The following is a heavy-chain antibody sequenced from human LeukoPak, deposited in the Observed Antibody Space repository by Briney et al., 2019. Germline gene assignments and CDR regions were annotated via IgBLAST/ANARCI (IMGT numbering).Heavy chain of an antibody. V-gene: IGHV4-34*01. CDR2: INHSGST. CDR3: ARGGGYCTNNVCPPWFDP. D-gene: IGHD2-8*01. J-gene: IGHJ5*02. CDR1: GGSFSGFY. Sequence: SETLSLTCSVYGGSFSGFYWNWIRQPPGKGLEWIGEINHSGSTHYSPSLKSRLSISVDPSKNQFSLKLSSVTAADTAVYYCARGGGYCTNNVCPPWFDPWGQGALVTVSS.